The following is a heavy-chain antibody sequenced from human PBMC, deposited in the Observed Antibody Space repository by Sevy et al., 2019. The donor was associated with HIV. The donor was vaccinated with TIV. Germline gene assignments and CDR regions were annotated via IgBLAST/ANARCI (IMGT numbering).Heavy chain of an antibody. CDR1: GFTFSSYS. V-gene: IGHV3-48*02. Sequence: GGSLRLSCAASGFTFSSYSMNWVRQAPGKGLEWVSYISSSSSTIYYADSVKGRFTISRDNAKNSLYLQMNSLRDEDTAVYYCAREGDVLLWFEELSPYYFDYWGQGTLVTVSS. D-gene: IGHD3-10*01. CDR3: AREGDVLLWFEELSPYYFDY. J-gene: IGHJ4*02. CDR2: ISSSSSTI.